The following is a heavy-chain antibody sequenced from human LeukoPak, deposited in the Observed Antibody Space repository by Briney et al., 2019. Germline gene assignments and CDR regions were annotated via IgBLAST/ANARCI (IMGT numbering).Heavy chain of an antibody. Sequence: PGGSLRLSCAASGFTFSRNGMSWVRQAPGKGLEGVSGISGSGDSTYYADSVKGRFTISRDNPKNTMNLQMNSLRAEDTAVYYCAKGGGSSGRSYYFDYWGQGTLVTVSS. V-gene: IGHV3-23*01. J-gene: IGHJ4*02. CDR2: ISGSGDST. D-gene: IGHD6-19*01. CDR3: AKGGGSSGRSYYFDY. CDR1: GFTFSRNG.